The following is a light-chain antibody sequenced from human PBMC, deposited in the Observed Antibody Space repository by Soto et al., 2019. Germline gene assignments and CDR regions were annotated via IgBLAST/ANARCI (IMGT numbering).Light chain of an antibody. Sequence: SQMPQSPSPLSGSVGDRVTITCRASQTISSWLAWYQQKPGKAPKLLIYKASTLKSGVPSRFSGSGSGTEFTLTISSLQPDDFATYYCQHYNSYSEAFGQGTKVDIK. CDR3: QHYNSYSEA. J-gene: IGKJ1*01. CDR2: KAS. CDR1: QTISSW. V-gene: IGKV1-5*03.